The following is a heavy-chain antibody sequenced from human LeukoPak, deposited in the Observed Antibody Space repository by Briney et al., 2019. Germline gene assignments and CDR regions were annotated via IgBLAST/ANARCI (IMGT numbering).Heavy chain of an antibody. Sequence: SQTLPLTCTVSGGSISSGSYYWSWIRQPAGKGLEWIGRIYTSGSTNYNPSLKSRVTISVDTSKNQFSLKLSSVTAADTAVYYCARGGDSSGWYADYWGQGTLVTVSS. CDR2: IYTSGST. V-gene: IGHV4-61*02. J-gene: IGHJ4*02. CDR1: GGSISSGSYY. CDR3: ARGGDSSGWYADY. D-gene: IGHD6-19*01.